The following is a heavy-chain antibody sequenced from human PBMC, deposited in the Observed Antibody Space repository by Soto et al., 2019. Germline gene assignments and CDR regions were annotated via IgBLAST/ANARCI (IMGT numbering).Heavy chain of an antibody. CDR2: IYPGDSDT. CDR3: ASSPGGWLPKFYFDY. CDR1: GYSFTSYW. J-gene: IGHJ4*02. D-gene: IGHD5-12*01. Sequence: PGESLKISCKGSGYSFTSYWIGWVRQMPGKGLEWMGIIYPGDSDTRYSPSFQGQVTISADKSISTAYLQWSSLKASDTAMYYCASSPGGWLPKFYFDYWGQGTLVTSPQ. V-gene: IGHV5-51*01.